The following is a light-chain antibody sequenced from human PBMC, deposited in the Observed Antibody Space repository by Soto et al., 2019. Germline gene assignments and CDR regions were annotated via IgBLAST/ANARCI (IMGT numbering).Light chain of an antibody. J-gene: IGKJ3*01. V-gene: IGKV3-20*01. CDR1: QSVSSY. CDR2: GAS. Sequence: EIVLTQSPDTLSLSPGERATLSCRASQSVSSYLAWYQQKPGQAPRLLLYGASNRATGIPDRLSGSGSGTDFTLIISRLEPEDFAVYYCQQYGNSPFTFGPGTKVDLK. CDR3: QQYGNSPFT.